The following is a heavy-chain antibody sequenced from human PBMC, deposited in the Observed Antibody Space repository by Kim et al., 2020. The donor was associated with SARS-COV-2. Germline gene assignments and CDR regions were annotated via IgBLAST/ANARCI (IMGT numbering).Heavy chain of an antibody. Sequence: SETLSLTCSFSGASISGRDYYWGWIRQPPGKELEWVGSVFHSGTTYDNPSLKSRVTISVDTSKNKISLTLNSVTAADTAIYYFARAGPTHEPSSSFDFW. J-gene: IGHJ4*01. CDR1: GASISGRDYY. V-gene: IGHV4-39*01. CDR3: ARAGPTHEPSSSFDF. CDR2: VFHSGTT.